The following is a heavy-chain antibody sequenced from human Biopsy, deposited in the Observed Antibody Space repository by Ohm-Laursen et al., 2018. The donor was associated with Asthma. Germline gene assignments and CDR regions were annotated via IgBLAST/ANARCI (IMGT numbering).Heavy chain of an antibody. CDR3: ARAVDYSHYYGIDV. V-gene: IGHV1-18*01. J-gene: IGHJ6*02. CDR2: ISIYNGNT. CDR1: GYTFNSAG. Sequence: ASVKVACKTSGYTFNSAGITWVRQDPGQGLEWMGWISIYNGNTKVAQKLQDRVTMITDTSTSTAYMELRSLRSDDTAVYFCARAVDYSHYYGIDVWGQGTTFTVS. D-gene: IGHD3-10*01.